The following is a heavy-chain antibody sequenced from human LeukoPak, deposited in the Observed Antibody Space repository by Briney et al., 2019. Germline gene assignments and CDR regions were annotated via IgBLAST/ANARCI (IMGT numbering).Heavy chain of an antibody. D-gene: IGHD2-2*01. CDR1: GFTFSSYA. CDR3: GKDAKDCSSTSCYLDY. J-gene: IGHJ4*02. V-gene: IGHV3-23*01. CDR2: ISGSGDST. Sequence: PGGSLRLPCAASGFTFSSYAMSWVRQAPGKGLEWVSGISGSGDSTYYADSVKGRFTISRDNSKNTLYLQMNSLRAEDTAVYYCGKDAKDCSSTSCYLDYWGQGTLVTASS.